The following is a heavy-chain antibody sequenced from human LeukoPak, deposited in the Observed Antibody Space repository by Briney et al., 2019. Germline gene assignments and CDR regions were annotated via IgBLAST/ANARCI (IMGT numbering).Heavy chain of an antibody. CDR2: IYGRGST. Sequence: SETLSLTCTVSGDSISSGSYYWSWIRQPAGKGLEWIGRIYGRGSTYYNPSLKSRVTISVDTSKNQFSLKLRSVTAADTAVYYCARHRVGATDYWGQGTLVTVSS. D-gene: IGHD1-26*01. J-gene: IGHJ4*02. V-gene: IGHV4-61*02. CDR1: GDSISSGSYY. CDR3: ARHRVGATDY.